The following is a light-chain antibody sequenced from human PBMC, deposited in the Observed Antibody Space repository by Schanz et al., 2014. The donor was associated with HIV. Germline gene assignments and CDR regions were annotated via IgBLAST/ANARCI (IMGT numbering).Light chain of an antibody. CDR2: GAS. V-gene: IGKV3-20*01. Sequence: EIVMTQSPAILSVSPGERVTLSCRARQSVSRYLAWYQHKPGQAPRLLMYGASSRATGIPDRFSGSGSGTDFTLTISRLEPEDFAVYYCQQYGRTLTFGGGTKVEIK. CDR1: QSVSRY. J-gene: IGKJ4*01. CDR3: QQYGRTLT.